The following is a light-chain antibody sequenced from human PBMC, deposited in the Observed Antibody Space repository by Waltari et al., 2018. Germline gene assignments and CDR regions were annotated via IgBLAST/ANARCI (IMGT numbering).Light chain of an antibody. CDR1: SSGRNC. V-gene: IGLV3-19*01. CDR2: GYN. Sequence: SSDLTQDPGVSVALGQTVRITCHGDSSGRNCATWYQQKAGLAPVLVMYGYNKRPSGIADRFSGSSSVTTSSLIIAGSQAEDEADYYCSSRDSSGKVLFGGGTKVTVL. CDR3: SSRDSSGKVL. J-gene: IGLJ3*02.